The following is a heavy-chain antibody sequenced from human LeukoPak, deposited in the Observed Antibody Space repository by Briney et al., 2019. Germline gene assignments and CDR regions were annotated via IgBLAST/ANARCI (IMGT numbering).Heavy chain of an antibody. CDR1: GYTFTGYY. CDR2: INPNSGGT. V-gene: IGHV1-2*02. D-gene: IGHD6-13*01. Sequence: ASVKVSCKASGYTFTGYYMHWVRQAPGQGHEWMGWINPNSGGTNYAQKFQGRVTMTRDTSISTAYMELSRLRSDDTAVYYCARDGIAAAGSEFDPWGQGTLVTVSS. CDR3: ARDGIAAAGSEFDP. J-gene: IGHJ5*02.